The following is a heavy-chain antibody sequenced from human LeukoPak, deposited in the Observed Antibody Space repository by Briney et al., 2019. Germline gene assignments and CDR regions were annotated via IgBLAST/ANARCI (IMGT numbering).Heavy chain of an antibody. CDR3: ARSITMIVVAGPADDAFDI. V-gene: IGHV1-69*13. Sequence: SSVKVSCKASGGTFSSYAISWVRQAPGQGLEWMGGIIPIFGTANYAQKFQGRVAITADESTSTAYMELSSLRSEDTAVYYCARSITMIVVAGPADDAFDIWGQGTMVTVSS. CDR2: IIPIFGTA. D-gene: IGHD3-22*01. CDR1: GGTFSSYA. J-gene: IGHJ3*02.